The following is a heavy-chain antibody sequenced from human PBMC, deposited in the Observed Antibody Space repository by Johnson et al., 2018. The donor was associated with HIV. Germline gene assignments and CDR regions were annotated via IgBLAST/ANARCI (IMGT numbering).Heavy chain of an antibody. V-gene: IGHV3-20*04. Sequence: EVQLVESGGGVVRPGGSLRLSCAPSGFTLDDYGMAWVRHAPGKGLEWVSRIRWTSGTIIYADSVKGRFSISRDNAKNALYLQMNNLRAEDTALYYCVKGRGVAFDLWGQGTMVTVSS. CDR1: GFTLDDYG. D-gene: IGHD1-26*01. CDR3: VKGRGVAFDL. CDR2: IRWTSGTI. J-gene: IGHJ3*01.